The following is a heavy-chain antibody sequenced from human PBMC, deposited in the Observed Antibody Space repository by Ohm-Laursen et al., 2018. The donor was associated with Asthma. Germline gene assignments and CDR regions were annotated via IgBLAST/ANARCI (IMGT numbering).Heavy chain of an antibody. CDR3: ARQTHTVTTFDY. V-gene: IGHV4-39*01. CDR2: IYYSGST. J-gene: IGHJ4*02. Sequence: GTLSLTCTVSGGSISSSSYYWGWIRQPPGKGLEWIGSIYYSGSTYYNPSLKSRVTISVDTSKNQFSLKLSSVTAADTAVYYCARQTHTVTTFDYWGQGTLVTVSS. CDR1: GGSISSSSYY. D-gene: IGHD4-11*01.